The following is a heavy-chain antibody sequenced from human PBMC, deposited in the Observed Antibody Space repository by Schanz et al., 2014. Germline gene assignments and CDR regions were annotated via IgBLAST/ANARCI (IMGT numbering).Heavy chain of an antibody. CDR1: GFTVSSDF. Sequence: EVQLVESGGGLVQPGGSLRISCAASGFTVSSDFMAWVRHAPGKGLQWVSFIYGNVKTHYADSVKGRFTFSRDNSKNTLYLQMNSLRAEDTAIYYCAKDMARGGYNWVFDSWGQGTLVTVSS. V-gene: IGHV3-53*01. J-gene: IGHJ4*02. CDR2: IYGNVKT. CDR3: AKDMARGGYNWVFDS. D-gene: IGHD5-12*01.